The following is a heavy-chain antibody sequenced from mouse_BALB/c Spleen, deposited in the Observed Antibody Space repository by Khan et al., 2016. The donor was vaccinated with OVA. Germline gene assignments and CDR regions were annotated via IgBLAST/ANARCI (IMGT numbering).Heavy chain of an antibody. CDR1: GFSLSSYN. CDR2: IWGGGST. D-gene: IGHD2-14*01. J-gene: IGHJ4*01. V-gene: IGHV2-6-4*01. CDR3: ARTYYRYDGDYAMDY. Sequence: QVQLMESGPGLVAPSQSLSITCTVSGFSLSSYNVHWVRQPPGKGLEWLGMIWGGGSTDYNSVLKSRLSISKDNSKSQVFLKMNSLQTDDTAMYYCARTYYRYDGDYAMDYWGQGTSVTVSS.